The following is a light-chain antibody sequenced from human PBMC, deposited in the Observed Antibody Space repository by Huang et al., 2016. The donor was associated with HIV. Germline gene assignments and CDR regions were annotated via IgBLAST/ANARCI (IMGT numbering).Light chain of an antibody. CDR1: QSLTST. J-gene: IGKJ4*01. CDR3: LQYNDWPPLT. Sequence: EIVMTQSPATLSVSPGETATLFCRASQSLTSTLAWYQQKPGQSPRLLISGASTRATGVPARFSGSGSGTEFTLTISSLQSEDFAVYYCLQYNDWPPLTFGGGTRVEIK. CDR2: GAS. V-gene: IGKV3-15*01.